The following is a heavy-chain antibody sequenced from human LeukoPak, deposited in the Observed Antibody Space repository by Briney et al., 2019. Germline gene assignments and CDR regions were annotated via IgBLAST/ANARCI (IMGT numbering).Heavy chain of an antibody. CDR1: GFTFSSYA. J-gene: IGHJ2*01. Sequence: GGSLRLSCAASGFTFSSYAMSWVRQAPGKGLEWVSAISGSGGSTYYADSVKGRFTISRDSSKNTLFLQMNTLRAEDTAIYYCAKDRTVGASYWYFDLWGRGTLVTVSS. CDR2: ISGSGGST. V-gene: IGHV3-23*01. D-gene: IGHD1-26*01. CDR3: AKDRTVGASYWYFDL.